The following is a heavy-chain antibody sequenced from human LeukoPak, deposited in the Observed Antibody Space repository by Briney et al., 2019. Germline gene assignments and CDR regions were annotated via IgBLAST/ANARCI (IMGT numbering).Heavy chain of an antibody. D-gene: IGHD6-6*01. J-gene: IGHJ4*02. CDR2: ISPTGSTT. CDR1: GFSFSGHW. Sequence: GGSLRLSCTASGFSFSGHWMHWARQLPGKGLVWVSRISPTGSTTSYADSVKGRFTVSRDNAKNTLYLQVNNLRAEDTAVYYCAREYSSSSGRSFDYWGQGTLVTVSS. CDR3: AREYSSSSGRSFDY. V-gene: IGHV3-74*01.